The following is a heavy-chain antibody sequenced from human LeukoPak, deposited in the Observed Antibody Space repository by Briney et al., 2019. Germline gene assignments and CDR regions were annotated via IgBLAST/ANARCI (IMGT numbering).Heavy chain of an antibody. Sequence: GASVKVSCKTSGYSFILYGISWVRQAPGQGPEWMGWISTSTGDTKYTQKFQGRVTMTTDTSTSTAYMELRSLRSDDTAVYYCARGLRGYSYGYFPGGYWGQGTLVTVSS. CDR2: ISTSTGDT. CDR3: ARGLRGYSYGYFPGGY. D-gene: IGHD5-18*01. V-gene: IGHV1-18*01. CDR1: GYSFILYG. J-gene: IGHJ4*02.